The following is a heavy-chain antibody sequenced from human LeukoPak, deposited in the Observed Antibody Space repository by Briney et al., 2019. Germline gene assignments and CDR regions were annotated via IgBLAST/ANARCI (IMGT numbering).Heavy chain of an antibody. V-gene: IGHV1-8*01. CDR2: MNPNSGNT. Sequence: ASVKVSCKASGYTFTSYDINWVRQATGQGLEWMGWMNPNSGNTGYAQKFQGRVTMTRNTSISTAYMELSSLRSEDTAVYCCARGGSRGDYFDYWGQGTLVTVSS. D-gene: IGHD3-10*01. J-gene: IGHJ4*02. CDR1: GYTFTSYD. CDR3: ARGGSRGDYFDY.